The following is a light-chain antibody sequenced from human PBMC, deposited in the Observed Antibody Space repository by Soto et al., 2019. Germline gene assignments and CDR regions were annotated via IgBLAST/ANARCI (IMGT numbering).Light chain of an antibody. CDR3: QQYNSYSPWT. CDR2: DAS. J-gene: IGKJ1*01. Sequence: DIQMTQSPSTLSASVGDRATITCRASQSISTWLAWYQQKPGTAPKLLIYDASSLESGVPSRFSGSGSGTEFTLTISSLQPDDFATYYCQQYNSYSPWTFGQGTKVDIK. V-gene: IGKV1-5*01. CDR1: QSISTW.